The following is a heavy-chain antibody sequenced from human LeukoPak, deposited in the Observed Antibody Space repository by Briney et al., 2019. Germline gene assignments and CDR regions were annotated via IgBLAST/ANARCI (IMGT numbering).Heavy chain of an antibody. J-gene: IGHJ6*03. CDR2: INPNSGGT. CDR3: ARVSVGATNYYYYYYYMDV. Sequence: GASVKVSCKASGYTFTGYYMHWVRQAPGQGLEWRGWINPNSGGTNYAQKFQGRVTMTRDTSISTAYMELSRLRSDDTAVYYCARVSVGATNYYYYYYYMDVWGKGTTVTVSS. D-gene: IGHD1-26*01. CDR1: GYTFTGYY. V-gene: IGHV1-2*02.